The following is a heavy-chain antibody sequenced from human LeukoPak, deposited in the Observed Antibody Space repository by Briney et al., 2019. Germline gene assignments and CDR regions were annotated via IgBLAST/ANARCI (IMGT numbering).Heavy chain of an antibody. Sequence: ASVKVSCKASVYTFTSYDINWVRQATGQGLEWMGWMNPNSGNTGYAQKFQGRVTMTRNTSISTAYMELSSLRSEDTAVYYCASRGHTDYGGNQYYYYYGMDVWGQGTTVTVSS. J-gene: IGHJ6*02. CDR3: ASRGHTDYGGNQYYYYYGMDV. D-gene: IGHD4-23*01. CDR2: MNPNSGNT. CDR1: VYTFTSYD. V-gene: IGHV1-8*01.